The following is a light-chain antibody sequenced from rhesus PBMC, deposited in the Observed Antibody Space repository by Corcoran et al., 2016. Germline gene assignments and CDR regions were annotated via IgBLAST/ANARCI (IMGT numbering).Light chain of an antibody. CDR1: SSNIGGYD. J-gene: IGLJ1*01. CDR2: DNN. V-gene: IGLV1-64*01. CDR3: QSDDSSLNAYI. Sequence: QSVLTQPPSMSGAPGQKVTISCPGSSSNIGGYDVHWYQQLPGTAPKLLIYDNNRRPSGISDRFSGSKSATSASLAITGLLSEDEADYYCQSDDSSLNAYIFGAGTRLTVL.